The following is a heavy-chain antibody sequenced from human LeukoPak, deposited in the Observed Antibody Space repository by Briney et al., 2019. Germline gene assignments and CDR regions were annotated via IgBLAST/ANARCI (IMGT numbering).Heavy chain of an antibody. D-gene: IGHD3-22*01. J-gene: IGHJ4*02. CDR2: INPNSGGT. Sequence: GASVKVSCKASGYTFTGYYMHWVRQAPGQGLEWMGWINPNSGGTNYAQKFQGRVTMTRDTSISTAYMELSRLRSDDTAVYYCARAPITMIVPLDYWGQGTLVTVSS. CDR3: ARAPITMIVPLDY. V-gene: IGHV1-2*02. CDR1: GYTFTGYY.